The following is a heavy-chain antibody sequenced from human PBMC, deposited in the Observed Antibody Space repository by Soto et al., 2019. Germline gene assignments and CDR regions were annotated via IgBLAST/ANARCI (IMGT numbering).Heavy chain of an antibody. V-gene: IGHV4-34*01. J-gene: IGHJ4*02. Sequence: QVQLQQWGAGLLKPSETLSLTCAVYGGSFSGYYWSWIRQPPGKGLEWIGEINHSGSTNYNPSLKSRVTLSVDTSKSQFSLKLVSVTAADTAVYYCARGYCSGGSCYSGSSGWLHYFDYWGQGTLVTVSS. D-gene: IGHD2-15*01. CDR2: INHSGST. CDR3: ARGYCSGGSCYSGSSGWLHYFDY. CDR1: GGSFSGYY.